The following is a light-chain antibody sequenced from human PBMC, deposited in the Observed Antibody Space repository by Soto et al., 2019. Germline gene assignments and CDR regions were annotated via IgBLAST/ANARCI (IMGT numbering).Light chain of an antibody. CDR2: EVS. V-gene: IGLV2-8*01. Sequence: QSALTQPPSASGSPGQSVTISCTGTSTGVGAYNYVSWYQLHAGKAPKLIVYEVSKRPSDVPDRFSASKSGNTASLTVSGLQTEDEADYYCSSYAGSNNYVFGIGTKLTVL. J-gene: IGLJ1*01. CDR1: STGVGAYNY. CDR3: SSYAGSNNYV.